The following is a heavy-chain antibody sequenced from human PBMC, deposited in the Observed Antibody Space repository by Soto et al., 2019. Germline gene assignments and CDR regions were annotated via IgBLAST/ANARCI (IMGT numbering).Heavy chain of an antibody. V-gene: IGHV3-30-3*01. D-gene: IGHD2-15*01. Sequence: GGSLRLSCAASGFTFSSYAMHWVRQAPGKGLEWVAVISYDGSNKYYADSVKGRFTISRDNSKNTLYLQMNSLRAEDTAVYYCARDIVVVVAATHKVPNYYYYYGMDVWGQGPTVTVSS. CDR2: ISYDGSNK. J-gene: IGHJ6*02. CDR3: ARDIVVVVAATHKVPNYYYYYGMDV. CDR1: GFTFSSYA.